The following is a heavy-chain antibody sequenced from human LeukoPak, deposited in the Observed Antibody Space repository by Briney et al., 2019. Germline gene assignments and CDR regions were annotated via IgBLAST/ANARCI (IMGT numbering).Heavy chain of an antibody. D-gene: IGHD3-22*01. CDR2: ISWNSGSI. CDR3: ARGGYYDDSSGYTY. V-gene: IGHV3-9*01. J-gene: IGHJ4*02. CDR1: GFTFDDYA. Sequence: GGSLRLSCVASGFTFDDYAMHWVRQAPGKGLEWVSSISWNSGSIGYVDSVKGRFTISRDNAKNSLFLQMNSLRAEDTAVYYCARGGYYDDSSGYTYWGQGTLVTVSS.